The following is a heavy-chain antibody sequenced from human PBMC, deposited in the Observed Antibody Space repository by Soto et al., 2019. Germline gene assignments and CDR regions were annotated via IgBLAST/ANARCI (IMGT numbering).Heavy chain of an antibody. Sequence: QVQLVQSGAEVKKPGSSVKVSCKASGGTFSSYAISWVRQAPGQGLEWMGGIIPIFGTANYAKKFQGRVTLTADESTSPAYMELSSPSSEDTAVYYCARDLSSAGTSVGHYFDYWGQGTLVTVSS. V-gene: IGHV1-69*01. CDR3: ARDLSSAGTSVGHYFDY. J-gene: IGHJ4*02. D-gene: IGHD6-13*01. CDR1: GGTFSSYA. CDR2: IIPIFGTA.